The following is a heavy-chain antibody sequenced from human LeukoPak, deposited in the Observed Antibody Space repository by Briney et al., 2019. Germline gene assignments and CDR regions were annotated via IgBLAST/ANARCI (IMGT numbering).Heavy chain of an antibody. CDR3: ARDGSGWHTY. CDR2: ISSDGTRI. D-gene: IGHD6-19*01. V-gene: IGHV3-48*03. Sequence: PGGSLRLSCAASGFTFSTYEMNWVRQAPGMGLEWVSYISSDGTRIYYADSVKGRFTISRDNAKNSLYLQMNSLRAEHAAVYYCARDGSGWHTYWGQGTLVTVSS. J-gene: IGHJ4*02. CDR1: GFTFSTYE.